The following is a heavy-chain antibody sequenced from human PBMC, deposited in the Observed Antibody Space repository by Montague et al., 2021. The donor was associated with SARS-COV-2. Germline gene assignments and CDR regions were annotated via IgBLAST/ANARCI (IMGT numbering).Heavy chain of an antibody. CDR3: AADPEVQKHRLAHFDY. CDR1: GLSFSDYD. V-gene: IGHV3-21*01. D-gene: IGHD6-25*01. CDR2: ISATGSYI. Sequence: SLRLSCAASGLSFSDYDMNWVHQAPGKGLEWVSSISATGSYIYYGDSVKGRFAISGDNAKKSLYLQMDSLRAEDTAVYYCAADPEVQKHRLAHFDYWGQGTLVTVSS. J-gene: IGHJ4*02.